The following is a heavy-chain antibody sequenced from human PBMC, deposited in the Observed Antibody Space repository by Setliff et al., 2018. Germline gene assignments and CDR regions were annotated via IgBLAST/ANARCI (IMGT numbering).Heavy chain of an antibody. CDR1: GGTFGSYT. CDR3: ARETVTFGGIIVRGYFDV. J-gene: IGHJ3*01. CDR2: IILIFGTT. D-gene: IGHD3-16*02. Sequence: SVKVSCKASGGTFGSYTISWVRQAPGQGLEFLGRIILIFGTTNYAQKFQDRVTIGADKSTSTAYMELSSLRSEDTAVYYCARETVTFGGIIVRGYFDVWGQGTMVTVS. V-gene: IGHV1-69*08.